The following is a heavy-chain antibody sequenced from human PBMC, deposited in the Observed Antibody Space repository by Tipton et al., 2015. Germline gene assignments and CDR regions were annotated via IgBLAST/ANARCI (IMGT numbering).Heavy chain of an antibody. CDR1: GFTFSTYS. J-gene: IGHJ4*02. CDR3: VKDGYYYDSGGYSPLDY. V-gene: IGHV3-21*01. CDR2: ISSSSSYI. Sequence: SLRLSCAASGFTFSTYSMHWVRQASGKGLEWVSCISSSSSYINYADSVKGRFTISRDNAKNSLYLQMNSLRAEDTAVYYCVKDGYYYDSGGYSPLDYWGQGTLVTVSS. D-gene: IGHD3-22*01.